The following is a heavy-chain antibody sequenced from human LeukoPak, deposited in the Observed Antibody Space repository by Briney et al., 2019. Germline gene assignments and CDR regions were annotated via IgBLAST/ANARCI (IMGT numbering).Heavy chain of an antibody. D-gene: IGHD4-17*01. Sequence: ASVKVSCKASVGTFSSYTISWVRQAPGQGLEWMGRIIPILGIANYAQKFQGRVTITADKSTSTAYMELSSLRSEDTAVYYCARLSTVTTPGGVDYWGQGTLVTVSS. CDR2: IIPILGIA. CDR3: ARLSTVTTPGGVDY. V-gene: IGHV1-69*02. J-gene: IGHJ4*01. CDR1: VGTFSSYT.